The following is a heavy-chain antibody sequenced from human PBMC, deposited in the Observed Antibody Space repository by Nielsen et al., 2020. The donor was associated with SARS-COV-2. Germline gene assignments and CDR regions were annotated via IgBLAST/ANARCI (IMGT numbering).Heavy chain of an antibody. J-gene: IGHJ5*02. CDR2: ISGSGGST. CDR1: GGIFSSYA. Sequence: SCKASGGIFSSYAMSWVRQAPGKGLEWVSAISGSGGSTYYADSVKGRFTISRDNSKNTLYLQMNSLRAEDTAVYYCARDGGSSSWYQKNNWFDPWGQGTLVTVSS. CDR3: ARDGGSSSWYQKNNWFDP. D-gene: IGHD6-13*01. V-gene: IGHV3-23*01.